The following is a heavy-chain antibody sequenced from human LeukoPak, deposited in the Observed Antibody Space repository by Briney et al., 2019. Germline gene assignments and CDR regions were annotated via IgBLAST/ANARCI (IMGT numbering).Heavy chain of an antibody. V-gene: IGHV4-59*12. J-gene: IGHJ3*02. CDR3: AKSNGYGLVDI. CDR2: IYYSGSA. Sequence: PSETLSLTCTVSGGSISSDQWSWIRPPPGKGLEWIGNIYYSGSANYNPSLQSRVIISVDTSKNQFSLKLNSVTAADTAVYYCAKSNGYGLVDIWGQGTMVTVSS. CDR1: GGSISSDQ. D-gene: IGHD3-10*01.